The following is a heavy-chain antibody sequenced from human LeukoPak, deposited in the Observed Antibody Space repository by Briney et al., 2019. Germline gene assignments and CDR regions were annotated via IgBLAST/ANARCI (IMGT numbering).Heavy chain of an antibody. V-gene: IGHV3-43D*03. CDR2: ISWDGGST. Sequence: GGSLRLSCAASGFTFSSYWMSWVRQAPGKGLEWVSLISWDGGSTYYADSVKGRFTISRDNSKNSLYLQMNSLRAEDTALYYCAKGPVRGSYRYGYFDYWGQGTLVTVSS. CDR1: GFTFSSYW. J-gene: IGHJ4*02. CDR3: AKGPVRGSYRYGYFDY. D-gene: IGHD3-16*02.